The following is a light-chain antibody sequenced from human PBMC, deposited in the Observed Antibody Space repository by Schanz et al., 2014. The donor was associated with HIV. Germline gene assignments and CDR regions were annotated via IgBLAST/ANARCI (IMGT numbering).Light chain of an antibody. CDR3: MQSVHVPYT. Sequence: ETVMTQSPLSLSVTPGHPASISCRSSQSLLHSDGKAYLSWYLQKAGQPPQLLIHEVSNRFSGVPDRFSGSGSGTDFILKISRVEAEDVGVYYCMQSVHVPYTFGQGTKLEIK. V-gene: IGKV2D-29*01. CDR1: QSLLHSDGKAY. J-gene: IGKJ2*01. CDR2: EVS.